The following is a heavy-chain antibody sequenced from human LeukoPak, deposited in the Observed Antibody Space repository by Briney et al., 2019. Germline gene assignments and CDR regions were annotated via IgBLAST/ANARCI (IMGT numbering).Heavy chain of an antibody. D-gene: IGHD1-26*01. Sequence: QTGGSLRLSCAASGFAFSSYAMSWVRQAPGKGLEWVSAVSSGGRSTYYADSVKGRFTISRDNSKNTLYLQVNSLRAEDTAVYYCAKGGGANYFDHWGQGTLVTVSS. CDR1: GFAFSSYA. CDR3: AKGGGANYFDH. J-gene: IGHJ4*02. V-gene: IGHV3-23*01. CDR2: VSSGGRST.